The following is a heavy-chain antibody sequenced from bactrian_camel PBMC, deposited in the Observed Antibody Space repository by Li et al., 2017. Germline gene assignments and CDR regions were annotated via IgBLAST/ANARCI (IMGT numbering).Heavy chain of an antibody. V-gene: IGHV3-1*01. Sequence: VQLVESGGGLVQPGESLRLSCVASGITFSRHDMSWVRQAPGKGLEWVSGISWSGDTTNYADSVKGQFTISRDNAKKMVYLQMNSLKPGDTAVYYCAKELGSTLAGSGRSPGTQVTVS. CDR2: ISWSGDTT. J-gene: IGHJ4*01. D-gene: IGHD6*01. CDR1: GITFSRHD.